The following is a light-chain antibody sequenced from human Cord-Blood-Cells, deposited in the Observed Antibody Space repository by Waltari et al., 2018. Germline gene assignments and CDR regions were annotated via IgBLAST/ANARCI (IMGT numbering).Light chain of an antibody. CDR3: SSYTSSSTWV. J-gene: IGLJ3*02. CDR1: SSDVGGYHY. Sequence: QSALTQPASVSGSPGQSITISCTGTSSDVGGYHYVSWNQQHPGKAPKLMIYDVSNRPSGVSNRFSGSKSGNTASLTISGLQAEDEADYYCSSYTSSSTWVFGGGTKLTVL. CDR2: DVS. V-gene: IGLV2-14*03.